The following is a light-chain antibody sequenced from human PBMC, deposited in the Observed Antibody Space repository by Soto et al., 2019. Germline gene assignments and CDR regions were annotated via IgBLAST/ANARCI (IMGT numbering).Light chain of an antibody. J-gene: IGKJ3*01. CDR2: ATS. Sequence: DIQMTQSPSSLSASVGDRVTITCRASQGISNYLAWYQQKPGKVPQVLIYATSTLLSGVPSRFSGSGFGTDFTLTTSSLQPEDVATYYCQKYNSAPFTFGPGTKVDIK. CDR1: QGISNY. CDR3: QKYNSAPFT. V-gene: IGKV1-27*01.